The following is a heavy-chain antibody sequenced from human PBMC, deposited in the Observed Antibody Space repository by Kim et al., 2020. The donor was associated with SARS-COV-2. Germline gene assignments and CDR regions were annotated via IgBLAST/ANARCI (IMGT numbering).Heavy chain of an antibody. CDR3: ARDDSAPAAHTFDY. CDR1: GFTFSSYS. CDR2: ISSSSYI. V-gene: IGHV3-21*01. Sequence: GGSLRLSCAASGFTFSSYSMNWVRQAPGKGLEWVSSISSSSYIYYADSVKGRFTISRDNAKNSLYLQMNSLRAEDTAVYYCARDDSAPAAHTFDYWGQGTLVTVSS. D-gene: IGHD2-21*02. J-gene: IGHJ4*02.